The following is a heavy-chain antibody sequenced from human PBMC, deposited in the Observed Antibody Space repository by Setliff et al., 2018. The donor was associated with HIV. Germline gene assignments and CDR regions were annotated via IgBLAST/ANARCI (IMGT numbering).Heavy chain of an antibody. J-gene: IGHJ3*02. CDR1: GYSFTSYG. CDR2: ITTYNGGT. D-gene: IGHD1-26*01. V-gene: IGHV1-18*01. CDR3: TRGGYSGASLDAFDI. Sequence: ASVKVSCKASGYSFTSYGLSWVRQAPGQGLGWMGSITTYNGGTNYAQKFQGRVTMTTDTSTSTAYMELRSLRSDDTAVYYCTRGGYSGASLDAFDIWGQGTMVTVSS.